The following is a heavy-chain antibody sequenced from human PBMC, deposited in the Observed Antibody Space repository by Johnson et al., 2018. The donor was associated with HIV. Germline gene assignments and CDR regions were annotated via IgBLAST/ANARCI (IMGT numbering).Heavy chain of an antibody. CDR2: IYWNGGSN. J-gene: IGHJ3*02. V-gene: IGHV3-20*04. Sequence: MLLVESGGDVVRPGGSLRLSCAASGFTFDDYDMTWVRQPPGKGLEWVSGIYWNGGSNGYAESVKGRFTISRDNAKKSLFMEMNSLRAEDTAFYYCARATFYYDLSGYLTRPRAFDMWGQGTMVTVSS. D-gene: IGHD3-22*01. CDR3: ARATFYYDLSGYLTRPRAFDM. CDR1: GFTFDDYD.